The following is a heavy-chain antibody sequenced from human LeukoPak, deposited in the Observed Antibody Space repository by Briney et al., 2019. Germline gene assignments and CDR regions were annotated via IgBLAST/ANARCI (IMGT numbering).Heavy chain of an antibody. CDR1: GDSVSSNSVA. CDR3: ARGWYYFDC. D-gene: IGHD6-19*01. V-gene: IGHV6-1*01. Sequence: SQTLSHTFAISGDSVSSNSVAWNWLRQSPSRGLELLGRTYYRSKWYNDYAVSVKSRITINPDTSKNQFSLQLSSVTPEDTAVYFCARGWYYFDCWGQGTLVTVSS. J-gene: IGHJ4*02. CDR2: TYYRSKWYN.